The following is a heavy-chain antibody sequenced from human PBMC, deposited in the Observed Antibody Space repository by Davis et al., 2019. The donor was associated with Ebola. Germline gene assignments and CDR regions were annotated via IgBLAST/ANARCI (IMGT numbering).Heavy chain of an antibody. CDR3: ARGGSSVPFDY. CDR2: ISGSGGST. Sequence: GGSLRLSCAASGFTFSSYAMSWVRQAPGKGLEWVSAISGSGGSTYYADSVKGRFTISRDNSKNPLYLQMNSLRAEDTAVYYCARGGSSVPFDYWGQGTLVTVSS. CDR1: GFTFSSYA. V-gene: IGHV3-23*01. J-gene: IGHJ4*02. D-gene: IGHD2-2*01.